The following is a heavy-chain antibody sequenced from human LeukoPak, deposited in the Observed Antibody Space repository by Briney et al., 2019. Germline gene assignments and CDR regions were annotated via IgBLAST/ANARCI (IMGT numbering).Heavy chain of an antibody. D-gene: IGHD3-3*01. CDR2: INPNSGGT. Sequence: ASVKVSCKASGYTFTGYYMHWVRQAPGQGLEWMGWINPNSGGTNYAQKFQGRVTMPRDTSISTAYMELSRLRSHDTAVSYCASGDDFWSGYFLNWFDPWGPGTLVTASS. V-gene: IGHV1-2*02. CDR3: ASGDDFWSGYFLNWFDP. CDR1: GYTFTGYY. J-gene: IGHJ5*02.